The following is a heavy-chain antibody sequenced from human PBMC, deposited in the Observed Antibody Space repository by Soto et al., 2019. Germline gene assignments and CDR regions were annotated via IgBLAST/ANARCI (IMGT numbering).Heavy chain of an antibody. CDR3: AHKGPDDWPLDD. J-gene: IGHJ4*02. V-gene: IGHV2-5*02. D-gene: IGHD3-9*01. CDR2: IYWDDDK. Sequence: SGPTLVNPTQTLTLTCTFSGFSLTTNGVGVGWIRQSPGKALEWLAVIYWDDDKRYSPSLKSRLSITKDTSKNQVVLIMTNMDPVDTATYYCAHKGPDDWPLDDWGQGTLVTVSS. CDR1: GFSLTTNGVG.